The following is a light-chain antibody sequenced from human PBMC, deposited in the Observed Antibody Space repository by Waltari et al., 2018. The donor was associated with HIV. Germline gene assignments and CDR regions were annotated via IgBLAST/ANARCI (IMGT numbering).Light chain of an antibody. V-gene: IGLV1-44*01. Sequence: QSVLTQSPSASATPGQTVTISCAGGNSNIGTYSVNWYQHLPGTAPKTLLYTRYQGPAGFPARFSGSVSCSSASLTITGLQPADEAYYYCASWDDTFNGPVFGGGTKLTVL. J-gene: IGLJ3*02. CDR3: ASWDDTFNGPV. CDR2: TRY. CDR1: NSNIGTYS.